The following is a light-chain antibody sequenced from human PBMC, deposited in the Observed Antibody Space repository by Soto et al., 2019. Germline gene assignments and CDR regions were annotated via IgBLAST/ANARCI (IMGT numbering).Light chain of an antibody. Sequence: IHLTQSPSSLSAPVGDRVTITCRASQGISSYLAWYQQKPGKAPKLLIYAASTLQSGVPSRFSGSGSGTDFTLTISSLQPEDFATYYCQYLNGVPTITFGQGTRLEIK. CDR3: QYLNGVPTIT. CDR2: AAS. CDR1: QGISSY. V-gene: IGKV1-9*01. J-gene: IGKJ5*01.